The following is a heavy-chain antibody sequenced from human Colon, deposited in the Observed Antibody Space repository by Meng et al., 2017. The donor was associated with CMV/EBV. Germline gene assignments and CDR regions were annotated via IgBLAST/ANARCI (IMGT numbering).Heavy chain of an antibody. D-gene: IGHD5-12*01. Sequence: SGGPITSNDDGGWVSQTPGKGREWFGEMDLSGSTNYNPSLKSRVTISVDKSKNQFSLRLSSVTAADTAVYYCARPADSGYDSEYFRDWGQGTLVTVSS. CDR3: ARPADSGYDSEYFRD. CDR2: MDLSGST. J-gene: IGHJ1*01. CDR1: GGPITSNDD. V-gene: IGHV4-4*02.